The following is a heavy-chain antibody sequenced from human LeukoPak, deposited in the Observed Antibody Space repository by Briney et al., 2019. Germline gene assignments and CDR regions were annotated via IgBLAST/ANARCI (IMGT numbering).Heavy chain of an antibody. CDR2: INSDGSST. Sequence: GGSLRLSCAASGFSFSNYWMHWVRQAPGKGLVWVSRINSDGSSTSYADSVKGRFTISRDNAKNSLYLQMNSLRAEDTAVYYCARDGYSHPHGYWGQGTLVTVSS. CDR3: ARDGYSHPHGY. J-gene: IGHJ4*02. CDR1: GFSFSNYW. V-gene: IGHV3-74*01. D-gene: IGHD5-18*01.